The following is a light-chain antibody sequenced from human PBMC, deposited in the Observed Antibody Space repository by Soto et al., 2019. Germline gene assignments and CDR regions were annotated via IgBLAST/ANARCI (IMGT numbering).Light chain of an antibody. Sequence: VLTQPASGSVCPGMTNTIFCTGTSSDVGGYNYVSWYQQHPGKAPKLMIYEVSNRPSGVSNRFSGSKTGNTASLTISGLQAEDEADDYCSSYTSSTSYVFGTGTKVT. CDR3: SSYTSSTSYV. V-gene: IGLV2-14*01. J-gene: IGLJ1*01. CDR2: EVS. CDR1: SSDVGGYNY.